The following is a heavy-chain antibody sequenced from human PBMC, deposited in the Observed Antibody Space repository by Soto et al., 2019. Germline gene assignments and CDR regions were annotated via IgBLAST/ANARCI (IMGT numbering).Heavy chain of an antibody. CDR3: ARRYGSCFDY. J-gene: IGHJ4*02. CDR1: HDCRNRIIYY. D-gene: IGHD5-18*01. V-gene: IGHV4-39*01. CDR2: VHYSGST. Sequence: SRTPSITRAVQHDCRNRIIYYWGWIRQPPGKGLEWIATVHYSGSTYYTPSLKNRVTISADTSNNQFSLKLSSVTAADTAVYYCARRYGSCFDYWGQG.